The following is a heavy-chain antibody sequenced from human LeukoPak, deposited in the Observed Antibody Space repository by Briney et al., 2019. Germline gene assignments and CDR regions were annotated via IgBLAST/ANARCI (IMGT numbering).Heavy chain of an antibody. CDR1: GGTFSSYA. Sequence: ASVKVSCKASGGTFSSYAISWVRQAPGQGLEWMGGIIPIFGTANYAQKFQGRVTITADKSTSTAYMELSSLRSEDTAVYYCATLSVVVLPAELNWGQGTLVTVSS. CDR2: IIPIFGTA. J-gene: IGHJ4*02. D-gene: IGHD2-15*01. V-gene: IGHV1-69*06. CDR3: ATLSVVVLPAELN.